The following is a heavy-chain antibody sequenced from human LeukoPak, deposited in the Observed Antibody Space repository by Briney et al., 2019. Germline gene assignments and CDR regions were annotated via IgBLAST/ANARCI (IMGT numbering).Heavy chain of an antibody. Sequence: GGSLRLSCAASGFTFTTYSMNWVRQAPGKGLEWVSSIGSSGTYIYYADSVKGRFTISRDNAENSLYLQMSSLRAEDTAVYYCARGLGTNYGGYCTGGSCPVYWGQGTLVTVSS. CDR2: IGSSGTYI. J-gene: IGHJ4*02. CDR3: ARGLGTNYGGYCTGGSCPVY. V-gene: IGHV3-21*01. CDR1: GFTFTTYS. D-gene: IGHD2-15*01.